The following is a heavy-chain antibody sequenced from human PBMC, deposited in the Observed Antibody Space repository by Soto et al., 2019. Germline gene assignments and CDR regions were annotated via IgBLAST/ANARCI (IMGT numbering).Heavy chain of an antibody. CDR3: AREQVVAAQH. CDR2: IDHSGST. D-gene: IGHD2-15*01. CDR1: GGNIISGGFF. Sequence: SETLSLTSTVSGGNIISGGFFWSWIRQQPGKGLERIGYIDHSGSTYYKPSLKIRVTMLLDKAKNQWSLKLCSVTTAGTAVDYSAREQVVAAQHWGQGTLVTVST. V-gene: IGHV4-30-2*01. J-gene: IGHJ4*02.